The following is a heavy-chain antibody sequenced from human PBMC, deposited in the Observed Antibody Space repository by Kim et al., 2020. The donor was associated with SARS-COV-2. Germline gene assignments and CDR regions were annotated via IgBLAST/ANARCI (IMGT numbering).Heavy chain of an antibody. J-gene: IGHJ6*01. CDR3: ARSLVVAATRVYYYGMDV. Sequence: SETLSLTCTVSGGSISSYYWSWIRQPPGKGLEWIGYIYYSGSTNYNPSLKSRVTISVDTSKNQFSLKLSSVTAADTAVYYCARSLVVAATRVYYYGMDV. CDR2: IYYSGST. D-gene: IGHD2-15*01. V-gene: IGHV4-59*08. CDR1: GGSISSYY.